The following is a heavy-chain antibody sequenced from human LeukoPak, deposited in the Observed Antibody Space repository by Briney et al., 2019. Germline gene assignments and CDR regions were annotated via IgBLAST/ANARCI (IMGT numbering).Heavy chain of an antibody. Sequence: ASVKVSCKASGGTFSSYAISWVRQAPGQGLEWMGWINPNSGGTNYAQKFQGRVTMTRDTSISTAYMELSRLRSDDTAVYYCARVIDGYNWFDYWGQGTLVTVSS. J-gene: IGHJ4*02. D-gene: IGHD5-24*01. CDR2: INPNSGGT. V-gene: IGHV1-2*02. CDR1: GGTFSSYA. CDR3: ARVIDGYNWFDY.